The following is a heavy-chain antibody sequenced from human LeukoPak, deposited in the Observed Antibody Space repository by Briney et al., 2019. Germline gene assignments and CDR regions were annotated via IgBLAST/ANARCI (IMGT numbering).Heavy chain of an antibody. J-gene: IGHJ6*02. CDR1: GFTFSTRG. V-gene: IGHV3-30*02. Sequence: GGSLRLSCAASGFTFSTRGMHWVRQAPGKGLEWVAFIQFDGSNKYFLESVKGRFTISRDNSMTTVYLQMNSLRAEDTAVYYCAKPDYSGYGLHYGMDVWGQGTTVTVSS. CDR3: AKPDYSGYGLHYGMDV. D-gene: IGHD5-12*01. CDR2: IQFDGSNK.